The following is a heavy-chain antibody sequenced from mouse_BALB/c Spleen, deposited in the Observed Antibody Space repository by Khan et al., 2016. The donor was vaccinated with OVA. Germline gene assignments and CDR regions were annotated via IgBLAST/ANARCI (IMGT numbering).Heavy chain of an antibody. Sequence: EVELVESGGGLVQPGGSRKLSCAASGFTFSSFGMHWVRQAPKKGLEWVAYISSGSSTIYYVDTVKGRFTISRDIPKNTLFLQMTRLRAEDTAMYYCARSGGNFHWYFDVWGAGTSVTVSS. J-gene: IGHJ1*01. CDR3: ARSGGNFHWYFDV. D-gene: IGHD2-1*01. CDR2: ISSGSSTI. V-gene: IGHV5-17*02. CDR1: GFTFSSFG.